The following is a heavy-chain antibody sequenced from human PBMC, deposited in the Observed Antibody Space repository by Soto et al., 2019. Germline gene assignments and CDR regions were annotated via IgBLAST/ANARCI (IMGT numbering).Heavy chain of an antibody. Sequence: ASLKGSCKASGYTYSIYYMHWVRQAPGQGLEWMGIINPSGGSTSYAQKFQGRVTMTRDTSTSTVYMELSSLRSEDTAVYYRARWYSSSWYRVYYGMDVWGQGTTVTVSS. V-gene: IGHV1-46*01. CDR1: GYTYSIYY. D-gene: IGHD6-13*01. CDR3: ARWYSSSWYRVYYGMDV. CDR2: INPSGGST. J-gene: IGHJ6*02.